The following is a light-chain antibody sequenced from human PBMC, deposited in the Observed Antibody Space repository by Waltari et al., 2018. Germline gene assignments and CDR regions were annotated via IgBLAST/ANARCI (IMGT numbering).Light chain of an antibody. CDR1: SSDVGGYNH. J-gene: IGLJ2*01. CDR3: SSYTSSSTLV. Sequence: QSALTQPASVSGSPGQSITISCTGTSSDVGGYNHVSWYQQHPGKAPKLLIYDVSNRPSGVSNRFSGSKSGTTASLTISGLQAEDEADYYCSSYTSSSTLVFGGGTKLTVL. V-gene: IGLV2-14*03. CDR2: DVS.